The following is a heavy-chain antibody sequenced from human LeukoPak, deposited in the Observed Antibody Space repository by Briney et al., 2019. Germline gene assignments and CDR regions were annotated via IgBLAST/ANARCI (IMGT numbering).Heavy chain of an antibody. CDR1: GGSISSYY. J-gene: IGHJ6*03. D-gene: IGHD6-13*01. CDR2: IYTSGST. V-gene: IGHV4-4*07. CDR3: AREKTHSRGYYYYHMDV. Sequence: SETLSLTCTVSGGSISSYYWSWIRQPAGKGLEWIGRIYTSGSTNYNPSLKSRVTMSVDTSKNQFSLKLSSVTAADTAVYYCAREKTHSRGYYYYHMDVWAKGPRSPSP.